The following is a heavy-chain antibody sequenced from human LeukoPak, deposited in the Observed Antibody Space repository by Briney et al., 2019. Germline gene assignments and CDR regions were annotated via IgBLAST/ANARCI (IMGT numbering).Heavy chain of an antibody. Sequence: PSETLSLTCTVSGGSISSYYWSWIRQPPGKGLEWIGYIYYSGSTNYNPSLKSRVTISVDTSKNQFSLKLSSVTAADTAVYYCARGVFTMIELWGQGTLVTVSS. CDR3: ARGVFTMIEL. V-gene: IGHV4-59*01. J-gene: IGHJ4*02. CDR1: GGSISSYY. D-gene: IGHD3-22*01. CDR2: IYYSGST.